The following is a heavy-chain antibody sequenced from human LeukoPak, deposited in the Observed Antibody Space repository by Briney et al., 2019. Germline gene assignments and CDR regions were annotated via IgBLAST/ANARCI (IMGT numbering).Heavy chain of an antibody. CDR2: INPNSGGS. Sequence: GASVKVSCKASGYTFTGYYMHWVRQAPGQGLEWMGLINPNSGGSNYAQRFQGRVTMTRDTSINTAYMELSRLTSDDTAVYYCLRDRSGWQYNWFDPWGQGTLVTVSS. J-gene: IGHJ5*02. CDR1: GYTFTGYY. V-gene: IGHV1-2*02. CDR3: LRDRSGWQYNWFDP. D-gene: IGHD6-19*01.